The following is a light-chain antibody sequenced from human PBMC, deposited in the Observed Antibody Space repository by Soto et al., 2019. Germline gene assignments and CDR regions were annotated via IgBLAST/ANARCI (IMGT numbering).Light chain of an antibody. V-gene: IGKV1-39*01. J-gene: IGKJ4*01. CDR3: QQTYNSPLT. Sequence: DIQMTQSPSPLSASVGDRVTITCRASQTINNYLNWYQQRPGKAPQFLVYAASSLQSGVPPRFSGSGSGTDFALTITSLQPEDFATYFCQQTYNSPLTFGGGTKVEIK. CDR2: AAS. CDR1: QTINNY.